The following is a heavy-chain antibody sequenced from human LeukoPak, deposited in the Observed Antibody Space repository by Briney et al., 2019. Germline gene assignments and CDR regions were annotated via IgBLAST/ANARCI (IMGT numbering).Heavy chain of an antibody. CDR1: GFTVSSNY. V-gene: IGHV3-66*01. CDR2: IYSGGST. D-gene: IGHD2-2*01. J-gene: IGHJ6*03. Sequence: GSLRLSCAASGFTVSSNYMSWVRQAPGKGLEWVSVIYSGGSTYYADSVKGRFTISRDNSKNTLYLQMSSLRAEDTAVYYCARVTSAPDCSSTSCFYYYYMDVWGKGTTVTVSS. CDR3: ARVTSAPDCSSTSCFYYYYMDV.